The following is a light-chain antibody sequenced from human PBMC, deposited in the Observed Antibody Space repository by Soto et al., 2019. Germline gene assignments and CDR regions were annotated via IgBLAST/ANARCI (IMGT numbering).Light chain of an antibody. J-gene: IGKJ1*01. CDR1: QSISSS. CDR2: KAS. V-gene: IGKV1-5*03. CDR3: QQYNDNWT. Sequence: DIQMTQSPSTLSASVEDRVTITCRASQSISSSLAWYQQKPGQAPKLLIYKASTLQSGVPSRFSGSGSGTKFTLAISSLQPDDSATYYCQQYNDNWTFGQGTKADIK.